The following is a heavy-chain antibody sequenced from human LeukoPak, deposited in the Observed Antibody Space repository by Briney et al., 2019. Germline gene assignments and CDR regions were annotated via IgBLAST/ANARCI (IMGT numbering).Heavy chain of an antibody. CDR1: RGSFSGYY. CDR2: INHSGST. V-gene: IGHV4-34*01. CDR3: ARGRLYYDILTGYKTSYYFDY. D-gene: IGHD3-9*01. Sequence: SETLSLTRAVYRGSFSGYYWSWIRQPPCKGLEWIGEINHSGSTNFNRVLKSHVTISGGRSKNQFSLKLSSVTAADTAVYYCARGRLYYDILTGYKTSYYFDYWGQGTLVTVSS. J-gene: IGHJ4*02.